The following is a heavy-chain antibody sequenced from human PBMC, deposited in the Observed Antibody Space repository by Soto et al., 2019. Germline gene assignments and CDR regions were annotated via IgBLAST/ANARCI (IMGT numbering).Heavy chain of an antibody. D-gene: IGHD3-10*01. J-gene: IGHJ3*02. CDR2: IYYSGST. Sequence: TSETLPLTCTVSGGSISSYYWSWIRQPPGKGLEWIGYIYYSGSTNYNPSLKSRVTISVDTSKNQFSLKLSSVTAADTAVYYCARVWGGAFDIWGQGTMVTV. CDR1: GGSISSYY. CDR3: ARVWGGAFDI. V-gene: IGHV4-59*01.